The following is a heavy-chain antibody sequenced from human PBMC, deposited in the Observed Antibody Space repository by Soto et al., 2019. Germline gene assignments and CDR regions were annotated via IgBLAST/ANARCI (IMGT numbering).Heavy chain of an antibody. V-gene: IGHV1-69*13. D-gene: IGHD6-19*01. CDR3: ARLSSGWYNWFDP. CDR1: GGTFSSYA. Sequence: SVKVSCKASGGTFSSYAISWVRQAPGQGLEWMGGIIPIFGTANYAQKFQGRVTITADESTSTAYMELSSLRSEDTAVYYCARLSSGWYNWFDPWGQGTLVTVSS. CDR2: IIPIFGTA. J-gene: IGHJ5*02.